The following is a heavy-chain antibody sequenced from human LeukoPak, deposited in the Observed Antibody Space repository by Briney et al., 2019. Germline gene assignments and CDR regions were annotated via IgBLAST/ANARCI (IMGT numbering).Heavy chain of an antibody. CDR2: ISSSSSSYI. V-gene: IGHV3-21*01. Sequence: TGGSLRLSCAASGFTFGSYSMNWVRQAPGKGLEWVSSISSSSSSYIYYADSVKGRFTIFRDNAKNSLYLQMNSLRAEDTAVYYCASPPILTAHYGGVDYWGQGTLVTVSS. CDR3: ASPPILTAHYGGVDY. CDR1: GFTFGSYS. D-gene: IGHD3-9*01. J-gene: IGHJ4*02.